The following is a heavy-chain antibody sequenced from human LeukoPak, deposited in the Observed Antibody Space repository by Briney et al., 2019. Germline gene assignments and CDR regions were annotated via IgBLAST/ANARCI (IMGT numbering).Heavy chain of an antibody. CDR3: ARDLGLYPI. J-gene: IGHJ3*02. Sequence: GGSLRLSCTASGFTVSSDYMSWVRQAPGKGLEWVSVIYSGGSIYYADSVKGRFTISRDNSKNMLYLQMNSLRAEDTAVYYCARDLGLYPIWGQGTMVTVSS. D-gene: IGHD2-8*01. CDR2: IYSGGSI. CDR1: GFTVSSDY. V-gene: IGHV3-53*01.